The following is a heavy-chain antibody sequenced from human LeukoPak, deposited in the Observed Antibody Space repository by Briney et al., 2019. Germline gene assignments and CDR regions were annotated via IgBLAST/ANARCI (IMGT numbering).Heavy chain of an antibody. CDR1: GYSFTSYW. Sequence: GESLQISCQGSGYSFTSYWIGWVRQMAGKGLEWMGIIYPGDSDTRYSTSFQGQVTISADKSISTAYLQWSSLKASDTAMYYCARQVDYAHPLGIDYWGQGTLVTVSS. CDR2: IYPGDSDT. V-gene: IGHV5-51*01. CDR3: ARQVDYAHPLGIDY. J-gene: IGHJ4*02. D-gene: IGHD2-2*01.